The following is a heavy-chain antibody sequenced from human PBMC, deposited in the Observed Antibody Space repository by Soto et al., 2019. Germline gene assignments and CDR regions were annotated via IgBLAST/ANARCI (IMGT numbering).Heavy chain of an antibody. CDR1: GFTISNNY. CDR3: ARGGSLYYYYGMDV. Sequence: EVQLVESGGGLIQPGGSLRLPCAASGFTISNNYMTWVRQAPGKGLEWVSLIDSGGDTYYGDSVKGRFVVSRDTSKNTLYVQMNSLRAEDTAVYHCARGGSLYYYYGMDVWGQGTTVTVSS. J-gene: IGHJ6*02. CDR2: IDSGGDT. D-gene: IGHD3-16*01. V-gene: IGHV3-53*01.